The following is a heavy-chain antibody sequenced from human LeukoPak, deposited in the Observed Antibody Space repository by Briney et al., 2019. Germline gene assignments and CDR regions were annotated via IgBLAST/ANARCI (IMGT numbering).Heavy chain of an antibody. CDR2: FDPEDGET. J-gene: IGHJ4*02. CDR1: GYTLTELS. D-gene: IGHD3-22*01. Sequence: ASVKVSCKVSGYTLTELSMHWVRQAPGKGLEWMGGFDPEDGETIYAQKFQGRVTMTEDTSTDTAYVELSSLRSEDTAVYYCATAPRDSSGFDYWGQGTLVTVSS. V-gene: IGHV1-24*01. CDR3: ATAPRDSSGFDY.